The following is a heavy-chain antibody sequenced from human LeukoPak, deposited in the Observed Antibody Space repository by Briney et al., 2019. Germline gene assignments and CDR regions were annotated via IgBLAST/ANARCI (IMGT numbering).Heavy chain of an antibody. V-gene: IGHV4-31*03. Sequence: KTSQTLSLTCSVSGDSVISGTYYWTWIRQLPGKGLEWIGYIYNSGTTYYNPSLKSRVTISVDTSKNQFSLKLSSVTAADTAVYYCARESAGGDFWSGYYKNALDIWGQGTMVTVSS. D-gene: IGHD3-3*01. CDR1: GDSVISGTYY. J-gene: IGHJ3*02. CDR2: IYNSGTT. CDR3: ARESAGGDFWSGYYKNALDI.